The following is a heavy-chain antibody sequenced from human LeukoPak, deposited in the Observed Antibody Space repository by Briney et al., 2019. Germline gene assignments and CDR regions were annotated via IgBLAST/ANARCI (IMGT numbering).Heavy chain of an antibody. CDR1: GFTFSSYG. D-gene: IGHD3-9*01. CDR2: ISYDGSNK. Sequence: RRSLRLSCAASGFTFSSYGMHWVRQAPGKGLEWVAVISYDGSNKYYADSMKGRFTISRDNSKNTLYLQMNSLRAEDTAVYYCAGLVINSDYWGQGTLVTVSS. J-gene: IGHJ4*02. CDR3: AGLVINSDY. V-gene: IGHV3-30*03.